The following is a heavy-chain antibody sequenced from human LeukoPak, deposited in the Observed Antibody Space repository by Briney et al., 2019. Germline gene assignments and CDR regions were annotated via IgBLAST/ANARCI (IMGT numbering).Heavy chain of an antibody. CDR2: FRSSCSYI. J-gene: IGHJ3*02. D-gene: IGHD4-11*01. Sequence: GGSLRLSCAASGFTFSSYSMNWVRQAPGKGLEWVSSFRSSCSYIYCGVLVKRRFNISRQNAKKSLYFEMNSLRGEDTAVYYCVRGYSNYGYAFDMWGQGTMVTVSS. CDR1: GFTFSSYS. V-gene: IGHV3-21*01. CDR3: VRGYSNYGYAFDM.